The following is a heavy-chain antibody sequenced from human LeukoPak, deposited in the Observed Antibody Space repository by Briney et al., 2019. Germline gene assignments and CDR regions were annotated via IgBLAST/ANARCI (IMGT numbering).Heavy chain of an antibody. V-gene: IGHV3-23*01. Sequence: GGSLRLSCAASGFTFSSYAMSWVRQAPGKGLEWVSAISGSGGSTYYADSVKGRFTISRDNSKNTLYLQMNSLRAEDTAVYYCAIYYYGSGSYYSGSFDYWAQGTLVTVSS. CDR1: GFTFSSYA. D-gene: IGHD3-10*01. J-gene: IGHJ4*02. CDR3: AIYYYGSGSYYSGSFDY. CDR2: ISGSGGST.